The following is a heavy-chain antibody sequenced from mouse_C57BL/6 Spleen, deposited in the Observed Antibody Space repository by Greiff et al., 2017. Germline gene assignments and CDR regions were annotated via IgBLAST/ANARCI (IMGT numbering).Heavy chain of an antibody. D-gene: IGHD2-4*01. Sequence: DVMLVESGGGLVQPGESLKLSCESNEYEFPSHDMSWVRKTPEKRLELVAAINSDGGSTYYPDTMERRFIISRDNTKKTLYLQMSSLRSEDTALYYCARRHYDYDGAMDYWGQGTSVTVSS. CDR1: EYEFPSHD. J-gene: IGHJ4*01. CDR2: INSDGGST. V-gene: IGHV5-2*03. CDR3: ARRHYDYDGAMDY.